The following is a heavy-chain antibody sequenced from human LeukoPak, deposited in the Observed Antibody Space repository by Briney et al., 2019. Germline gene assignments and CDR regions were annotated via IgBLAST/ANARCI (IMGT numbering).Heavy chain of an antibody. V-gene: IGHV1-3*01. J-gene: IGHJ5*02. CDR1: GYTFTSYA. CDR3: ARAYIVGARRWFDP. CDR2: INAGNGNT. Sequence: ASVKVSCKASGYTFTSYAMHWVRQAPGQRLEWMGWINAGNGNTKYSQKFQGRVTMTRDTSISTAYMELSRLRSDDTAVYYCARAYIVGARRWFDPWGQGTLVTVSS. D-gene: IGHD1-26*01.